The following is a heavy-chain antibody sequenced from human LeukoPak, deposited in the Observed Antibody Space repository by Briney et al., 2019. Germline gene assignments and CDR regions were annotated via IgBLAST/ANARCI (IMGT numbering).Heavy chain of an antibody. CDR1: GFTFSDHY. Sequence: GGSLRLSCAASGFTFSDHYMDWVRQAPGKGLEWVGRTRNKANSYTTEYAASVKGRFTISRDDSKNSLYLQMNSLKTEDTAVYYCARVPEDYGDYYFDYWGQGTLVTVSS. D-gene: IGHD4-17*01. J-gene: IGHJ4*02. V-gene: IGHV3-72*01. CDR3: ARVPEDYGDYYFDY. CDR2: TRNKANSYTT.